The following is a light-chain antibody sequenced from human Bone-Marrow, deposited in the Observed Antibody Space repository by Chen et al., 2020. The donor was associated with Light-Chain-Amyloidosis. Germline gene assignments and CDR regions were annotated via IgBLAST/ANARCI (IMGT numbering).Light chain of an antibody. CDR1: QSLQHSDRNNY. CDR2: LSS. Sequence: ILLTKSPLFLTFTPGAPASISVRSSQSLQHSDRNNYLDWYLQKPGQSTQLLIYLSSNRASGVPDRFSGSGSGTDFTLKISRVEAEDVGAYYCMQALQTTYTFGQGTKLEIK. J-gene: IGKJ2*01. CDR3: MQALQTTYT. V-gene: IGKV2-28*01.